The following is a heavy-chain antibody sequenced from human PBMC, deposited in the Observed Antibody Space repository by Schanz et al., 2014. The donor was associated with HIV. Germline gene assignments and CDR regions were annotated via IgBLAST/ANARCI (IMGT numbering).Heavy chain of an antibody. CDR2: IIPIFGTS. Sequence: QVQLVLSGAEVKRPGASVKVSCKSSGYTFSDYYMHWLRQAPGQGLEWMGGIIPIFGTSNYAQKFQGRVTITADESTSTAYMELSSLRSEDTAVYYCARGRYSGSYYNYWGQGTLVTVSS. J-gene: IGHJ4*02. V-gene: IGHV1-69*13. CDR1: GYTFSDYY. D-gene: IGHD1-26*01. CDR3: ARGRYSGSYYNY.